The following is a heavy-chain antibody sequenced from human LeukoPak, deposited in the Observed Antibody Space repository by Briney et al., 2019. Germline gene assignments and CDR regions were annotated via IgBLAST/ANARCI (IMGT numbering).Heavy chain of an antibody. D-gene: IGHD2-2*01. J-gene: IGHJ4*02. Sequence: ASVKVSCKASGYTFTSYGISWVRQAPGQGLEWMGWISAYNGNTNYAQKLQGRVTMTTDTSTSTAYMELRSLRSDDTAVYYCAGDRCVVGPVASDYWGQGTMVTVSS. CDR3: AGDRCVVGPVASDY. CDR2: ISAYNGNT. CDR1: GYTFTSYG. V-gene: IGHV1-18*01.